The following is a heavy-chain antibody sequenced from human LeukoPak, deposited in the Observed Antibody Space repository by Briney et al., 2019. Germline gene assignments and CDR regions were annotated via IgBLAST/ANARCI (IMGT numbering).Heavy chain of an antibody. D-gene: IGHD4/OR15-4a*01. CDR3: ARGVPFDP. J-gene: IGHJ5*02. CDR1: GGSITHYY. CDR2: IYYSATT. Sequence: SETLSLTCTVSGGSITHYYWSWMRQRPGKGLEWIGYIYYSATTNYNPSLKSRVTISIDASKNQFSLNLTSLTAADTAVYYCARGVPFDPWGQGTQVTVSS. V-gene: IGHV4-59*01.